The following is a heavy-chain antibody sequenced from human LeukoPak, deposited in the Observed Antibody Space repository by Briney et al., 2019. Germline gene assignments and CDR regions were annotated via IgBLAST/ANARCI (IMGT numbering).Heavy chain of an antibody. CDR1: GGSISSSSYY. CDR2: IYYSGIT. Sequence: SETLSLSCTVSGGSISSSSYYWGWIRQPPGKGLEWIVTIYYSGITYYNPSLKSRVTISVDTSKNQFSLKLTSVTAADTAVFYCATHSSYYDTRSYSGSYYFDYWGQGTLVTVSS. V-gene: IGHV4-39*01. D-gene: IGHD3-22*01. J-gene: IGHJ4*02. CDR3: ATHSSYYDTRSYSGSYYFDY.